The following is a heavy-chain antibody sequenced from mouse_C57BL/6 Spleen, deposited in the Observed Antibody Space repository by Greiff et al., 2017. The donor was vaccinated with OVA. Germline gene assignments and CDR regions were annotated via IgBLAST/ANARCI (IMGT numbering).Heavy chain of an antibody. CDR3: ARDTAGRFAY. Sequence: EVQLVESEGGLVQPGSSMKLSCTASGFTFSDYYMAWVRQVPEKGLEWVANINYDGSSTYYLDSLKSRFIISRDNAKNILYLQMSSLKSEDTATYYCARDTAGRFAYWGQGTLVTVSA. CDR2: INYDGSST. CDR1: GFTFSDYY. J-gene: IGHJ3*01. D-gene: IGHD1-2*01. V-gene: IGHV5-16*01.